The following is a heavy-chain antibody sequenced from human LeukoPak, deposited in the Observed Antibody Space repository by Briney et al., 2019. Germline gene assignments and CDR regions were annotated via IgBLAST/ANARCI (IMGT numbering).Heavy chain of an antibody. CDR1: GFTFSSYG. CDR3: ASANPILLDYYYYYYMDV. Sequence: GGSLRLSCAASGFTFSSYGMHWVRQAPGKGLEWVAFIRYDGSNKYYADSVKGRFTISRDNSKNSLYLQMNSLRAEDTAVYYCASANPILLDYYYYYYMDVWGKGTTVTVSS. D-gene: IGHD3-3*01. V-gene: IGHV3-30*02. CDR2: IRYDGSNK. J-gene: IGHJ6*03.